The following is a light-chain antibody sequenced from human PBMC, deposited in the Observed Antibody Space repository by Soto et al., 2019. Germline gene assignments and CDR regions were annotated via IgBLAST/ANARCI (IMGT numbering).Light chain of an antibody. J-gene: IGKJ5*01. CDR3: QLYGISPH. CDR1: QSRGSNF. V-gene: IGKV3-20*01. CDR2: ASS. Sequence: EIVLTQSPGTLSLSPGERATLSCKTSQSRGSNFLAWYQHKPGQAPRLLIYASSNRATGIQDRFSGSASGADFTLTINRLEPEDFAVYYCQLYGISPHFGQGTRLXIK.